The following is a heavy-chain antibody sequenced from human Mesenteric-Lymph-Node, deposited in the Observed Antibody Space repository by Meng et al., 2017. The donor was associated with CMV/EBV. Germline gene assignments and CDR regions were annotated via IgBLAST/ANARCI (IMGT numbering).Heavy chain of an antibody. V-gene: IGHV1-69*01. D-gene: IGHD2-2*01. CDR3: ARSGDIVVVPADPYWYFDL. Sequence: TFSGYAISWVRQAPGQELEWMGGIIPIFGTANYAQKFQGRVTIAADESTSTAYMELSSLRSEDTAVYYCARSGDIVVVPADPYWYFDLWGRGTLVTVSS. CDR1: TFSGYA. CDR2: IIPIFGTA. J-gene: IGHJ2*01.